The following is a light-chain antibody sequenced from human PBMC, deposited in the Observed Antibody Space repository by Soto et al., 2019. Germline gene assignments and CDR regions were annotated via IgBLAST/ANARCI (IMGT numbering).Light chain of an antibody. CDR2: GAS. J-gene: IGKJ1*01. V-gene: IGKV3-20*01. CDR1: QSVSSSY. CDR3: QQYGSSPRT. Sequence: EIVLTQSPGALSLSPGERATLSCGASQSVSSSYLAWYQQKPGQATRLLIYGASTRATGIPDRFSGSGSGTDFTLTISRLEPEDFAVDYCQQYGSSPRTFGQGTKVEIK.